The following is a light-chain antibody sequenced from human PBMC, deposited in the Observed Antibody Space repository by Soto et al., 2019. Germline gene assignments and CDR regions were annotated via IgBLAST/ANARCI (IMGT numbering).Light chain of an antibody. V-gene: IGKV1-12*01. Sequence: DIQMTQSPSSVSASVGDRVTITCWASQDISSWLAWYQQKPGRAPNLLIYAASSMQSGVPSRFTGSGSGTEFTLTISSPQPEDFATYYCQQANSFPPTFGGGTKVEIK. CDR2: AAS. CDR1: QDISSW. J-gene: IGKJ4*01. CDR3: QQANSFPPT.